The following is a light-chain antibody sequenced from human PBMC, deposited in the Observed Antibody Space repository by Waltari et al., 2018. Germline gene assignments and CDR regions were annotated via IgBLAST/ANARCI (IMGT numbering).Light chain of an antibody. J-gene: IGLJ2*01. CDR1: TDAVTSSHY. Sequence: QAVVTQEPSVPVSRGGTVTLTCASSTDAVTSSHYPYWFQQKPGQAPRTLVYDTSNKHSWTPDRFSGSVVGGKAALTLSGAQPEDEAEYYCLLHYSGPRVFGGGTKVTVL. CDR2: DTS. CDR3: LLHYSGPRV. V-gene: IGLV7-46*01.